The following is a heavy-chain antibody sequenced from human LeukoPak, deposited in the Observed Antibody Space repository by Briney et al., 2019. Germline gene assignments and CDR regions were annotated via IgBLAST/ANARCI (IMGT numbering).Heavy chain of an antibody. CDR3: AIRFGRLEAGGTPFDS. CDR2: IYTSGST. D-gene: IGHD6-13*01. Sequence: SETLSLTCTVSGGSISSYYWSWIRQPAGKGLEWIGHIYTSGSTNYNPSLKSRVTMSVDTSKNQFSLKLSSVTAADTALYYCAIRFGRLEAGGTPFDSWGQGTLVTVSS. CDR1: GGSISSYY. V-gene: IGHV4-4*07. J-gene: IGHJ4*02.